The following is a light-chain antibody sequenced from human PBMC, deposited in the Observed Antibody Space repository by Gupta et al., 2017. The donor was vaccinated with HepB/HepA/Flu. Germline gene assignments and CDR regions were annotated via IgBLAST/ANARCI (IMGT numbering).Light chain of an antibody. J-gene: IGKJ2*01. CDR1: QSIPANY. V-gene: IGKV3-20*01. CDR3: LQAGSSPQT. Sequence: EIVLTQSPGTLSLSPGARATFSCGASQSIPANYLVWYQQKSGQTPRLLIYSGSTRATGVPDRFSGSGSGTEFTLTISRLEPEDFAVYYCLQAGSSPQTFGQGTKLE. CDR2: SGS.